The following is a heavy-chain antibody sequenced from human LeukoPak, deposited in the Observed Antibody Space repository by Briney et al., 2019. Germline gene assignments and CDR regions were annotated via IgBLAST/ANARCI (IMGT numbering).Heavy chain of an antibody. Sequence: SVEVSCKASGGTFSSYAISWVRQAPGQGLEWMGGIIPIFGTANYAQKFQGRVTITADESTSTAYMELSSLRSEDTAVYYCAREPGMYYYGSEYNWFDPWGQGTLVTVSS. CDR3: AREPGMYYYGSEYNWFDP. CDR1: GGTFSSYA. CDR2: IIPIFGTA. D-gene: IGHD3-10*01. J-gene: IGHJ5*02. V-gene: IGHV1-69*01.